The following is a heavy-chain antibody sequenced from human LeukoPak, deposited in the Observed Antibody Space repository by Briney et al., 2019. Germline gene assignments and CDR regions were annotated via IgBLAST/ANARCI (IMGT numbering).Heavy chain of an antibody. J-gene: IGHJ4*02. V-gene: IGHV3-23*01. CDR3: AKNTVGLPATEQDY. CDR2: ISGSGGST. Sequence: GGSLRLSCAASGFTFSSYAMSWVRQAPGKGLEWVSAISGSGGSTYYADSVKGRFTISRDNSKNTLYLQMNSLRAEDTAVYYCAKNTVGLPATEQDYWGQGTLVTVSS. CDR1: GFTFSSYA. D-gene: IGHD2-15*01.